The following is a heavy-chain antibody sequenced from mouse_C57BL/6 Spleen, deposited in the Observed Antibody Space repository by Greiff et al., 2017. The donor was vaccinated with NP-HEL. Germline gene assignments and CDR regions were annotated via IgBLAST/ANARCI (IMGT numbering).Heavy chain of an antibody. J-gene: IGHJ2*01. D-gene: IGHD2-1*01. CDR2: IWSGGST. CDR3: ASYGKAYFDY. CDR1: GFSLTSYG. V-gene: IGHV2-2*01. Sequence: QVQLKQSGPGLVQPSQSLSITCTVSGFSLTSYGVHWVRQSPGKGLEWLGVIWSGGSTDYNAAFISRLSISKDNSKSQVFFKMNSLQADDTAIYYCASYGKAYFDYWGQSTTLTVSS.